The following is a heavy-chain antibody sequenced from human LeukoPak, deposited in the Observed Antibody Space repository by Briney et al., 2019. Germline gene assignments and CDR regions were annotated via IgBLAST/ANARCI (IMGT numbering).Heavy chain of an antibody. V-gene: IGHV3-23*01. D-gene: IGHD3-22*01. J-gene: IGHJ4*02. CDR1: GFTFTSYA. CDR3: AKRNYYDSSGYYEYYFDD. Sequence: GGSLRLSCAASGFTFTSYAMSWVRQAPGEGLEWVSGISGSGGSTYYADSVKGRFTISRDNSKNTLYLQMNSLRVEDTAVYYCAKRNYYDSSGYYEYYFDDSGQGTLVTVSS. CDR2: ISGSGGST.